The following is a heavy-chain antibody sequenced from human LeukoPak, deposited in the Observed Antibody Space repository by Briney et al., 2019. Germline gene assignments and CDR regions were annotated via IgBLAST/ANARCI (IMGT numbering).Heavy chain of an antibody. CDR3: ARLYGPYYGSGSYYGYYFDY. CDR1: GGSISSYY. Sequence: SETLSLTCTVSGGSISSYYWSWIRQPPGKGLEWIGYIYYSGSTNYNPSLKSRVTISVDTSKNQFSLKLSSVTAADTAVYYCARLYGPYYGSGSYYGYYFDYWGQGTLVTVSS. V-gene: IGHV4-59*08. CDR2: IYYSGST. J-gene: IGHJ4*02. D-gene: IGHD3-10*01.